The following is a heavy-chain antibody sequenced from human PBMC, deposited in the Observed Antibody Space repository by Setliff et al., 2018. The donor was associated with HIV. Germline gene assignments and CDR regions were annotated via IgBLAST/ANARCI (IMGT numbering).Heavy chain of an antibody. J-gene: IGHJ3*02. Sequence: ASVRLSCAASGFTFSSYSMNWVRQAPGKGLEWVSYISSSSSTIYYADSVKGRFTISRDNAKNSLYLQMNSLRAEDTAVYYCARPFGVASGNGAFDIWGQGTMVTVSS. D-gene: IGHD3-3*01. V-gene: IGHV3-48*01. CDR2: ISSSSSTI. CDR3: ARPFGVASGNGAFDI. CDR1: GFTFSSYS.